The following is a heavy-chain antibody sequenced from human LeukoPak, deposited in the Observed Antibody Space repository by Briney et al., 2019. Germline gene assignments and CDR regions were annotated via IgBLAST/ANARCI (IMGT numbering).Heavy chain of an antibody. Sequence: PSETLSLTCTVSGSTISSSSYYWGWIRQPPGKVLEWIGSIYYSGSTYYNPSLKSRVTISVDTSKNQFSLKLSSVTAADTAVYYCASGPSSSWTLYYYYYGMDVWGQGTTVTVSS. J-gene: IGHJ6*02. V-gene: IGHV4-39*01. CDR3: ASGPSSSWTLYYYYYGMDV. D-gene: IGHD6-13*01. CDR1: GSTISSSSYY. CDR2: IYYSGST.